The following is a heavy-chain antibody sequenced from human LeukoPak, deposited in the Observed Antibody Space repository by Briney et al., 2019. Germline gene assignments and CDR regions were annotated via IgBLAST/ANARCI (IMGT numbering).Heavy chain of an antibody. Sequence: PSETLSLTCTVSGGSISSYYWSWIRQPAGKGLEWIGRIYTSWSTNYNPSLKSRVTMSVDTSKNQFSLKLSSVTAADTAVYYCARDGIDYCSGGSCYSYFDYWGQGTLVTVSS. CDR3: ARDGIDYCSGGSCYSYFDY. CDR2: IYTSWST. J-gene: IGHJ4*02. V-gene: IGHV4-4*07. CDR1: GGSISSYY. D-gene: IGHD2-15*01.